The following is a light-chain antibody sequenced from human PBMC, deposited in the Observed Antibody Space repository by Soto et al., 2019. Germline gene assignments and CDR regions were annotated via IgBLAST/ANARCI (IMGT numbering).Light chain of an antibody. CDR2: GAS. CDR3: QHYGTSLRT. J-gene: IGKJ1*01. Sequence: EIVLTQCPGTLSLSPGERATLSCRASQSLSSTYLAWYQHKPGQAPRLLIYGASSRATGIPDRFSGSGSGTDFALTISRLEPEDFAVYYCQHYGTSLRTFGQGTKVDIK. CDR1: QSLSSTY. V-gene: IGKV3-20*01.